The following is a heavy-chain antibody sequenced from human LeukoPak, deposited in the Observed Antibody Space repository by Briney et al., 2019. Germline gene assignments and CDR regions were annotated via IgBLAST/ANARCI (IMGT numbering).Heavy chain of an antibody. CDR3: ARDRGEQQLVRFDY. Sequence: ASVKVSCKASGYTFTGYGISWVRQAPGQGLEWMGWISAYNGNTNYAQKLQGRVTMTTDTSTSTAYMELRSLRSDDTAVYYCARDRGEQQLVRFDYWGQGTLVTVSS. J-gene: IGHJ4*02. V-gene: IGHV1-18*01. CDR2: ISAYNGNT. CDR1: GYTFTGYG. D-gene: IGHD6-13*01.